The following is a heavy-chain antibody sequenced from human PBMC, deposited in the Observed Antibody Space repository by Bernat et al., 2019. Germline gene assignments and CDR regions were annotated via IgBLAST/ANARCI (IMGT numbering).Heavy chain of an antibody. CDR1: GFTFSSYA. CDR3: ARDASAPPPSRDGYNWGLSYFDY. V-gene: IGHV3-30-3*01. J-gene: IGHJ4*02. CDR2: ISYDGSNK. D-gene: IGHD5-24*01. Sequence: QVQLVESGGGVVQPRRSLRLSCAASGFTFSSYAMHWVRQAPGKGLEWVAVISYDGSNKYYADSVKGRFTISRDNSKNTLYLQMNSLRAEDTAVYYCARDASAPPPSRDGYNWGLSYFDYWGQGTLVTVSS.